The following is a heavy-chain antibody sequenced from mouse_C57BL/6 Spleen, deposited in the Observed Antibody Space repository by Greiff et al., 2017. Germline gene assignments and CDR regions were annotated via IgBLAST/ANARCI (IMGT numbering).Heavy chain of an antibody. D-gene: IGHD1-1*01. CDR1: GYTFTEYT. CDR2: FYPGSGSI. J-gene: IGHJ1*03. CDR3: ARHERPTTVGATGYFDV. Sequence: QVQLQQSGAELVKPGASVKLSCKASGYTFTEYTIHWVKQRSGQGLEWIGWFYPGSGSIKYNEKFKDKATFTADKSSSTVYMELSRLTSEDSAGYCCARHERPTTVGATGYFDVWGTGTTVTVSS. V-gene: IGHV1-62-2*01.